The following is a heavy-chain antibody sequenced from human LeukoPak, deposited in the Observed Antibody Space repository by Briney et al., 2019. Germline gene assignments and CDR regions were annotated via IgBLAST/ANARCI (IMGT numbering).Heavy chain of an antibody. D-gene: IGHD4-17*01. CDR3: ARVQGATVTTLLNARFEH. Sequence: ASVKVSCKASGGTFSSYAITWVRQAPGQGLEWMGGIIPMFGTTNYAQKFQGRVTITADESTSTAYMELNSLRSEDTAVYYCARVQGATVTTLLNARFEHWGQGTLVTVSS. CDR1: GGTFSSYA. V-gene: IGHV1-69*13. J-gene: IGHJ4*02. CDR2: IIPMFGTT.